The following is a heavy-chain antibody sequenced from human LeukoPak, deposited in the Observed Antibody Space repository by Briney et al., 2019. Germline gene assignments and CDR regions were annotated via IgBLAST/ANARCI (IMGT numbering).Heavy chain of an antibody. J-gene: IGHJ4*02. D-gene: IGHD3-22*01. CDR2: MYYSGSN. Sequence: PSETLSLTCSVSGGSISSTIYYWGWIRQPPGKGLEWIASMYYSGSNFYNPSLKSRVTGSVDTSKNQFSLRLSSVTAADTAVYYCAREMYDSAGYRVSYFDYWGQGSLVTVSS. CDR1: GGSISSTIYY. V-gene: IGHV4-39*07. CDR3: AREMYDSAGYRVSYFDY.